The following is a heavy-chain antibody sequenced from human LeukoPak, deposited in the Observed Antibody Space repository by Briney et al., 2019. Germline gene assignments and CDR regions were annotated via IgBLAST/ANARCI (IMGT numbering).Heavy chain of an antibody. CDR2: IYYSGST. CDR1: GGSISSRSYY. V-gene: IGHV4-39*02. CDR3: ARRVVYCGDDCYSGYFDY. J-gene: IGHJ4*02. Sequence: KTSETLSLTCSVSGGSISSRSYYWGWIRQPPGKGLEWIRSIYYSGSTYYNPSLKSRVTISVDTSKNHFSLKLSSVTAADTAVYYCARRVVYCGDDCYSGYFDYWGQGTLVTVSS. D-gene: IGHD2-21*02.